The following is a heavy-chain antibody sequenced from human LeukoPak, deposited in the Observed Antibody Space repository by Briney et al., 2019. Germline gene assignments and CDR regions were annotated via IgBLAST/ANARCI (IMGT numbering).Heavy chain of an antibody. CDR3: AIASSGSSSRPTDY. CDR1: GYTFHDYA. CDR2: ISGDGGGA. V-gene: IGHV3-43*02. J-gene: IGHJ4*02. D-gene: IGHD3-10*01. Sequence: GGSLRLSCVASGYTFHDYAMSWVRQVPGKGLEWVSLISGDGGGASYAASVKGRFTISRDNSKNSLYLQMNSLRTEDTAFYYCAIASSGSSSRPTDYWGQGTLVTVSS.